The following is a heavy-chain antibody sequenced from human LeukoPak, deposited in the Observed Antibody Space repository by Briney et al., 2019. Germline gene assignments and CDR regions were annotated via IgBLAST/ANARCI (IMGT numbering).Heavy chain of an antibody. CDR3: ARTADYGDYTRNWFDP. CDR2: FGSSSNYI. CDR1: GFIFSIYT. Sequence: GGSQRLSCATSGFIFSIYTMNWVRQAPGKGLEWVSSFGSSSNYIYYADSVKGRFTISRDNAKNSLYLQMNSLRVEDTAVYYCARTADYGDYTRNWFDPWGQGTLVTVSS. J-gene: IGHJ5*02. D-gene: IGHD4-17*01. V-gene: IGHV3-21*01.